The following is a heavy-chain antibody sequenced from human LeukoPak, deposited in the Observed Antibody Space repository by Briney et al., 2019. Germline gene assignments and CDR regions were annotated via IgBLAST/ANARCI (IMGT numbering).Heavy chain of an antibody. J-gene: IGHJ6*03. D-gene: IGHD2-2*01. V-gene: IGHV3-30*04. CDR2: ISYDGSIK. CDR3: AKDGTRSSTRHYYYYYMDV. Sequence: GGSLRLSCAASGFTFSSYAMHWVRQAPGKGLEWVAAISYDGSIKYSADSVKGRFTISRDNSKNTLYLQMNSLRAEDTAVYYCAKDGTRSSTRHYYYYYMDVWGKGTTVTVSS. CDR1: GFTFSSYA.